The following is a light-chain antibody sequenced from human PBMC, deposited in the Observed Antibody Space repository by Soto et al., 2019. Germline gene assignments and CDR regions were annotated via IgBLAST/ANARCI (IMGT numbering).Light chain of an antibody. V-gene: IGKV3-20*01. CDR3: QQYGSSPRT. CDR2: GAS. CDR1: QSVTSNY. Sequence: LTHSPGTLSLSPGETATLSLGASQSVTSNYLAWYQQKPGQAPRLLIYGASTRATDVPDRFSGSGSGADFTLTISRLEPEDFAVYYCQQYGSSPRTFGQGTKVDIK. J-gene: IGKJ1*01.